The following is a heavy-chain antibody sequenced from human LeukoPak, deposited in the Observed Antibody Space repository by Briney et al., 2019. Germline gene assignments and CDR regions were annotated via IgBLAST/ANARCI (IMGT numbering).Heavy chain of an antibody. CDR2: IGSSSSTI. CDR1: GFTFSSYS. J-gene: IGHJ4*02. Sequence: GGSLRLSCAASGFTFSSYSMNWVRQAPGKGLEWVSYIGSSSSTIYYADSVKGRFTISRDNAKNTLYLKMNNLRTEDTAVYFCAKGDYYDILTSYLDYWGQGTLVTVSS. D-gene: IGHD3-9*01. CDR3: AKGDYYDILTSYLDY. V-gene: IGHV3-48*01.